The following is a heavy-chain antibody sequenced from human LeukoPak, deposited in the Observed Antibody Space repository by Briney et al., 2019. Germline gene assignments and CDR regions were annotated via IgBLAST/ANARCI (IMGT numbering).Heavy chain of an antibody. Sequence: SVKVSCKASGGTFSSYAISWVRQAPGQGLGWMGGIIPIFGTANYAQKFQGRVTITTDESTSTAYMELSSLRSEDTAVYYCARGAQLWLRGSFDYWGQGTLVTVSS. CDR1: GGTFSSYA. CDR2: IIPIFGTA. CDR3: ARGAQLWLRGSFDY. V-gene: IGHV1-69*05. J-gene: IGHJ4*02. D-gene: IGHD5-18*01.